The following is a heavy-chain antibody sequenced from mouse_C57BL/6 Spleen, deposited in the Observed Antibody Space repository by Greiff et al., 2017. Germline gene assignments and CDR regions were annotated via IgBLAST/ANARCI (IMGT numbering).Heavy chain of an antibody. CDR2: IYPGDGDT. J-gene: IGHJ4*01. D-gene: IGHD1-1*01. CDR3: ARSAYGSSYYYAMDY. V-gene: IGHV1-82*01. Sequence: QVQLKESGPELVKPGASVKISCKASGYAFSSSWMNWVKQRPGKGLEWIGRIYPGDGDTNYNGKFKGKATLTADKSSSTAYMQLSSLTSEDSAVYFCARSAYGSSYYYAMDYWGQGTSVTVSS. CDR1: GYAFSSSW.